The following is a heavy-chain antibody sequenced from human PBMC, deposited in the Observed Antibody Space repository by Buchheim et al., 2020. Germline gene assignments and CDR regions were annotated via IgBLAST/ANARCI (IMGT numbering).Heavy chain of an antibody. J-gene: IGHJ6*02. CDR3: ARGDYDFWSGYHRWDYYGMDV. D-gene: IGHD3-3*01. CDR2: MNPNSGNT. Sequence: QVQLVQSGAEVKKPGASVKVSCKASGYTFTSYDINWVRQATGQGLEWMGWMNPNSGNTGYAQKFQGRVTMTRNTSISTAYMELSSLRSEDTAVYYCARGDYDFWSGYHRWDYYGMDVWGQGTT. V-gene: IGHV1-8*01. CDR1: GYTFTSYD.